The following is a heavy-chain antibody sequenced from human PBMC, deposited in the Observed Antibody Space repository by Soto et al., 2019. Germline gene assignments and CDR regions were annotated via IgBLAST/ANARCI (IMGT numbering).Heavy chain of an antibody. CDR1: GGSFSGYS. CDR3: ARGIRPPRIAVADSMDV. Sequence: PSETLSLTCAVYGGSFSGYSWSWIRQPPGKGLEWIGEINHSGSTNYNPSLKSRVTISVDTSKNQFSLKLSSVTAADTAVYYCARGIRPPRIAVADSMDVWGQGTTVTVSS. V-gene: IGHV4-34*01. D-gene: IGHD6-19*01. J-gene: IGHJ6*02. CDR2: INHSGST.